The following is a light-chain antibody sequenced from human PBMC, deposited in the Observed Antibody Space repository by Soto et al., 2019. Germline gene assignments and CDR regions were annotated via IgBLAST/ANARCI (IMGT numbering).Light chain of an antibody. V-gene: IGLV2-14*01. J-gene: IGLJ1*01. Sequence: QSLLTQPASVSGSRGQSITISCSGSISDIGGYNYVSWYQQHPGKAPKLMIYEVSNRPSGVSNRFSGSKSGNTASLTISGLQAEDEADYYCCSYTSSNTLIFAAGTKVTVL. CDR1: ISDIGGYNY. CDR2: EVS. CDR3: CSYTSSNTLI.